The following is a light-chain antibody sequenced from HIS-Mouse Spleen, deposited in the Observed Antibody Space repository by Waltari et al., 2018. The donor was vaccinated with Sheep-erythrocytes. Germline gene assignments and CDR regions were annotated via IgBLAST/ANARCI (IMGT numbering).Light chain of an antibody. CDR1: QSICSS. CDR2: YAS. Sequence: ETVLTQSPDFQSVTPKQKGTITCRASQSICSSLHWSQQKPGHSPKLLIKYASQPISGVPSRFSGSGSGTDFTLTINSLEAEDAAAYYCHQSSSLPWTFGQGTKVEIK. CDR3: HQSSSLPWT. V-gene: IGKV6D-21*02. J-gene: IGKJ1*01.